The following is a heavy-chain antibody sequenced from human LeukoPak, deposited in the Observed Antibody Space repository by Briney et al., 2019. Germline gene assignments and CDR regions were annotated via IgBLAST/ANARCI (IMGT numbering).Heavy chain of an antibody. CDR3: AKGSLYSSSSAAAYFDY. Sequence: PGGSLRLSCATSGFTFDDYAMYWVRQAPGKGLEWVSSISWNSGSIYYAGSVKGRFTISRDSAKSSLYLQRNSLRAEDMALYYCAKGSLYSSSSAAAYFDYWGQGTLVTVSS. V-gene: IGHV3-9*03. CDR2: ISWNSGSI. J-gene: IGHJ4*02. CDR1: GFTFDDYA. D-gene: IGHD6-6*01.